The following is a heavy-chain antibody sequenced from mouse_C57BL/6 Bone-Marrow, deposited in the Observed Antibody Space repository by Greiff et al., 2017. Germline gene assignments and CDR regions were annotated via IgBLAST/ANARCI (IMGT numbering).Heavy chain of an antibody. D-gene: IGHD2-4*01. CDR1: GYAFTNYL. CDR2: INPGSGGT. V-gene: IGHV1-54*01. J-gene: IGHJ4*01. CDR3: ARTLYYDLDYYAMDY. Sequence: QVQLQQSGAELVRPGTSVKVSCKASGYAFTNYLIEWVKQRPGQGLEWIGVINPGSGGTNYNEKFKGKATLTADKSSSTAYMQLSSLTSEDSAVYFCARTLYYDLDYYAMDYWGQGTSVTDSS.